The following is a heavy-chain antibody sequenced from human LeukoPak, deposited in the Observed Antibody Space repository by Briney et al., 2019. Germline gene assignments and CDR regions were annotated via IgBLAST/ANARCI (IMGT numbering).Heavy chain of an antibody. CDR3: VLGRHYFYYMDV. J-gene: IGHJ6*03. D-gene: IGHD3-10*01. Sequence: GGSLRHSRAASGFTFSDYYMNWMRPAPGKGLECVSYISGSGTTIYYADSVKGRFTISRDNAKNSLYLEMNSLGVEDTAGYYCVLGRHYFYYMDVWGKGTTVTVSS. V-gene: IGHV3-11*01. CDR1: GFTFSDYY. CDR2: ISGSGTTI.